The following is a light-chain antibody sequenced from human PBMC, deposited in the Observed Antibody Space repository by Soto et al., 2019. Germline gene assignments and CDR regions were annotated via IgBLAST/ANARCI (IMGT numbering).Light chain of an antibody. CDR1: QNVTTS. V-gene: IGKV1-5*01. J-gene: IGKJ1*01. CDR2: DVS. Sequence: DIQLTQSPSTLSASVGDSVTITCRASQNVTTSMAWYQHKPGRAPKLLIFDVSNLESGVPSRFSGGGSGTDFTLTISSLHSDDFATYYCKQYEYSRTFGRGTKVDLK. CDR3: KQYEYSRT.